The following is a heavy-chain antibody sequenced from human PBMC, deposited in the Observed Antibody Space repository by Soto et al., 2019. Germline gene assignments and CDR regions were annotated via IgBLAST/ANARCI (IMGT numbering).Heavy chain of an antibody. D-gene: IGHD3-22*01. J-gene: IGHJ4*02. CDR1: GYHFTSNW. CDR3: ARLQGYYDTSGYSVADY. Sequence: PGESLKISCQGSGYHFTSNWIGWVRQTPGKGLEWMGIIYPRDSDTRYSPSFQGQVTMSVDRSITTAYLQWTSLKASDTAMYYCARLQGYYDTSGYSVADYWGQGTLVTVSS. CDR2: IYPRDSDT. V-gene: IGHV5-51*01.